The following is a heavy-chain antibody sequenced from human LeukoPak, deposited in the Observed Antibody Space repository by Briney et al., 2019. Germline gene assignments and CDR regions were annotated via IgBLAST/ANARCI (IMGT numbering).Heavy chain of an antibody. CDR1: GFTFSSYS. D-gene: IGHD2-15*01. CDR2: ISSSSSYI. V-gene: IGHV3-21*01. CDR3: ARDKSVAYYYGMDV. Sequence: GGSLRLSCAASGFTFSSYSMNWVRQAPGKGLEWVSSISSSSSYIYYADSVKGRFTISRDNAKNSLYLQMNSLRAEDTAVYYCARDKSVAYYYGMDVWGQGTTVTVSS. J-gene: IGHJ6*02.